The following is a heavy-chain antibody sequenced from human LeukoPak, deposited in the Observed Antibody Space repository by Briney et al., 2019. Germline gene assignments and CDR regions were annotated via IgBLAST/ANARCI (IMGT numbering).Heavy chain of an antibody. J-gene: IGHJ6*03. V-gene: IGHV3-48*04. D-gene: IGHD2-21*02. CDR2: ISSSGSTI. CDR1: GFTFSSYA. CDR3: ASTPLGDAYYYYYMDV. Sequence: PGGSLRLSCAASGFTFSSYAMSWVRQAPGKGLEWVSYISSSGSTIYYADSVKGRFTISRDNAKNSLYLQMNSLRAEDTAVYYCASTPLGDAYYYYYMDVWGKGTTVTVSS.